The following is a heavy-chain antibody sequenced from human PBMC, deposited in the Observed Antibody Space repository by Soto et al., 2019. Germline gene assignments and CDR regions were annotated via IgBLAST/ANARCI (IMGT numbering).Heavy chain of an antibody. CDR3: ARTLSWRRGPFDS. J-gene: IGHJ4*02. Sequence: EVQLVESGGGLIQPGGSLRLSCAASGFIFNTYSMNWVRQAPGKGLEWVSYIGGSSQTIFYADSVRGRFTISRDNANNSTYLQMVSLRDEDTAVYYCARTLSWRRGPFDSWGQGTLVTVSS. CDR1: GFIFNTYS. V-gene: IGHV3-48*02. D-gene: IGHD2-15*01. CDR2: IGGSSQTI.